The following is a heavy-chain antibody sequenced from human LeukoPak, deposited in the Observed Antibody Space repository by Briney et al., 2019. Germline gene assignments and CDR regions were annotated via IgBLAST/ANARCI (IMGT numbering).Heavy chain of an antibody. CDR3: ARSIAARVDY. J-gene: IGHJ4*02. Sequence: SVKVSCKASGGTFSNYAISWVRQAPGQGLEWMGRIIPIFGTADYAQKFQGRVTITTDESTSTAYMELSSLTSEDTAVYYCARSIAARVDYWGQGTLVTVSS. V-gene: IGHV1-69*05. D-gene: IGHD6-6*01. CDR1: GGTFSNYA. CDR2: IIPIFGTA.